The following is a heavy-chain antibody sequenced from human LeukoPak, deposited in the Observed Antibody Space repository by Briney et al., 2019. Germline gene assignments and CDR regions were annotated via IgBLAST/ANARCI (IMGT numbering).Heavy chain of an antibody. CDR1: GGSISSYY. J-gene: IGHJ4*02. D-gene: IGHD6-6*01. CDR3: AREVVEGTEYSSTSSSSSGGSYYFDY. V-gene: IGHV4-59*01. CDR2: IYYSGST. Sequence: SETLSLTCTVSGGSISSYYWSWIRQPPGKGLEWIGYIYYSGSTNYNPSLKSRVTISVDTSKNQFSLKLSSVTAADTAVYYCAREVVEGTEYSSTSSSSSGGSYYFDYWGQGTLVTVSS.